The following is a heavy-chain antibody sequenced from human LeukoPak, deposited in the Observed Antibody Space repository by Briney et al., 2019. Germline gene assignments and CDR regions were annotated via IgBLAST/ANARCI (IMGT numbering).Heavy chain of an antibody. D-gene: IGHD3-22*01. CDR2: IYYSGST. V-gene: IGHV4-39*07. Sequence: PSETLSLTCTVSGGSISSSSYYWGWIRQPPGKGLEWIGSIYYSGSTYYNPSLKSRVTISVDTSKNQFSLKLSSVTAADTAVYYCASLDSREYWGQGTLVTVSS. CDR1: GGSISSSSYY. J-gene: IGHJ4*02. CDR3: ASLDSREY.